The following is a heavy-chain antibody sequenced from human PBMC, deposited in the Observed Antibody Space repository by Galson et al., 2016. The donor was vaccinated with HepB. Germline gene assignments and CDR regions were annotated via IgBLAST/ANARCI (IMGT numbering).Heavy chain of an antibody. V-gene: IGHV1-3*01. CDR3: AREGSYYTLDY. CDR2: INPGNGDT. CDR1: GYTFTNYA. Sequence: SVKVSCKAPGYTFTNYAMHWVRQAPGQRLEWMGWINPGNGDTKYSQKFQGRVTISRDTSASTAYMELSSLISEDTAVYYCAREGSYYTLDYWGHGTLVTVSS. J-gene: IGHJ4*01. D-gene: IGHD1-26*01.